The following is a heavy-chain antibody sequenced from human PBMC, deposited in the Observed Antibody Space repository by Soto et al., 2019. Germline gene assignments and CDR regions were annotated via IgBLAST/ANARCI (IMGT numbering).Heavy chain of an antibody. J-gene: IGHJ6*04. CDR2: ISAYNGNT. D-gene: IGHD6-19*01. CDR1: GYTFTSYG. V-gene: IGHV1-18*01. CDR3: ARGNGIAVAGYYYGMDV. Sequence: AASVKVSCKASGYTFTSYGISWVRQAPGQGLEWMGWISAYNGNTNYAQKLQGRVTMTTDTSTSTAYMELRSLRSDDTAVYYCARGNGIAVAGYYYGMDVWGKGTRVTVSS.